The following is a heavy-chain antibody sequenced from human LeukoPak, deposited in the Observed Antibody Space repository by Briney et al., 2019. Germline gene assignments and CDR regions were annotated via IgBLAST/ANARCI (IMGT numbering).Heavy chain of an antibody. CDR1: GFTFSRHG. J-gene: IGHJ6*02. V-gene: IGHV3-30*03. CDR2: ISNDGSRK. CDR3: ARSALFGVVIIPSFTSYYGMDV. D-gene: IGHD3-3*01. Sequence: GGSLRLSCAPSGFTFSRHGMHWVRQAPGKGLEWVAIISNDGSRKYYAHSVEGRFTISRDNSKNTLYLQMNSLRAEDTAVYYCARSALFGVVIIPSFTSYYGMDVWGQGTTVTVSS.